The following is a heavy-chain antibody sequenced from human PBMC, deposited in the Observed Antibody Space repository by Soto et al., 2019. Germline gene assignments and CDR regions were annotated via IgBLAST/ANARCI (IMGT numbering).Heavy chain of an antibody. CDR3: SHGYYQYFNS. Sequence: GGSLRLSCAVSGVTLTDVWMNWVRQAPGKGPEWVGRIKSKTDGGTTDYAAPVKGRFTISRDDSQNTLYLQMNSLKTEDTAVYYCSHGYYQYFNSWGQGTLVTVSS. CDR2: IKSKTDGGTT. V-gene: IGHV3-15*07. D-gene: IGHD5-18*01. J-gene: IGHJ4*02. CDR1: GVTLTDVW.